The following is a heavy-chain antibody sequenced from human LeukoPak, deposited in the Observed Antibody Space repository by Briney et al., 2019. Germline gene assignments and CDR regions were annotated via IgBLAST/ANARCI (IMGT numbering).Heavy chain of an antibody. J-gene: IGHJ4*02. CDR3: AKRRVDRGWYGCVDY. CDR1: GFTFSSYS. CDR2: ISSSSSYI. D-gene: IGHD6-19*01. V-gene: IGHV3-21*04. Sequence: GGSLRLSCAVSGFTFSSYSMNWVRQAPGKGLEWVSSISSSSSYIYYADSVKGRFTISRDNAKNTLYLQMNSLRAEDTAVYYCAKRRVDRGWYGCVDYWGQGTLVTVSS.